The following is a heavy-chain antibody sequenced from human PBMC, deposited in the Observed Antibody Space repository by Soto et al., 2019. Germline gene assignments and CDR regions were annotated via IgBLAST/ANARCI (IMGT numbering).Heavy chain of an antibody. CDR2: ISAYNGNT. CDR3: ARGGWRDIVVVVAATPRQCYFDY. J-gene: IGHJ4*02. V-gene: IGHV1-18*01. Sequence: QVQLVQSGAEVKKPGASVKVSCKASGYTFTSYGISWVRQAPGQGLEWMGWISAYNGNTNYAQKLQGRVTMTTDTSTSTDYMERRSVRSDDTAVYYCARGGWRDIVVVVAATPRQCYFDYWGQGTLVTVSS. CDR1: GYTFTSYG. D-gene: IGHD2-15*01.